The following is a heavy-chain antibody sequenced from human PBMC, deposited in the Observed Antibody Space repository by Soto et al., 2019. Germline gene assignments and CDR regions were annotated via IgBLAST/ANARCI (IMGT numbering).Heavy chain of an antibody. Sequence: QVQLVESGGGVVQPGRSLRLSCAASGFTFSTYAMHWVRQAPGKGLEWVAVISYDGINKYYADSVKGRFTISRDNSKSTLYLHRSSLRAEDTAVFYCARDSSTLAFCGGDCSTFDYWGQGTLVTVSS. D-gene: IGHD2-21*02. V-gene: IGHV3-30-3*01. J-gene: IGHJ4*02. CDR2: ISYDGINK. CDR3: ARDSSTLAFCGGDCSTFDY. CDR1: GFTFSTYA.